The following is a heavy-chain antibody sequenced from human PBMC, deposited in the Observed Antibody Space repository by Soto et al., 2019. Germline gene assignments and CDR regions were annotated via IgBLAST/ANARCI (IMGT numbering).Heavy chain of an antibody. CDR3: AKIQYSSSWYYYGMDV. Sequence: SLRLSYEASEFTFSTYSMNWVRQDKGKGLEWVAVISNDGSNIYYADSVKGRFTISRDNSKNTLYLQMNSLRAEDTAVYYCAKIQYSSSWYYYGMDVWGQGTTVTVSS. D-gene: IGHD6-13*01. CDR2: ISNDGSNI. CDR1: EFTFSTYS. J-gene: IGHJ6*02. V-gene: IGHV3-30*18.